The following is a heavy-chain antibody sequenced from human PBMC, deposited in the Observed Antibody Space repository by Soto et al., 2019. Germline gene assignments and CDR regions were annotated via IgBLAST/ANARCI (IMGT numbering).Heavy chain of an antibody. V-gene: IGHV1-58*01. CDR2: IVVGSDNT. Sequence: ASVKVSCKASGFTFSSSVVQWVRQARGQRLEWIGWIVVGSDNTNYAQKFQERVTITRDMSTSTAYMEMSSLRSEDTAVYYCAAGGALTGTTYDFDYWGQGTLVTVSS. J-gene: IGHJ4*02. D-gene: IGHD1-20*01. CDR3: AAGGALTGTTYDFDY. CDR1: GFTFSSSV.